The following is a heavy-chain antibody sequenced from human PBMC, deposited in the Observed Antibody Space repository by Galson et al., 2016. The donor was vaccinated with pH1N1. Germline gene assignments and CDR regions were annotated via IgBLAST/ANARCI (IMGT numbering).Heavy chain of an antibody. Sequence: SLRLSCAASGFTFGNYWMHWVRQVPGKGLEWVANIKEDGSETYYVDSVRGRFTISRDNAKNSLYLQMNSLRDEDTALYYCARAIGSRSAYCGQGTLVTVSS. V-gene: IGHV3-7*01. CDR2: IKEDGSET. J-gene: IGHJ4*02. CDR3: ARAIGSRSAY. D-gene: IGHD3-16*02. CDR1: GFTFGNYW.